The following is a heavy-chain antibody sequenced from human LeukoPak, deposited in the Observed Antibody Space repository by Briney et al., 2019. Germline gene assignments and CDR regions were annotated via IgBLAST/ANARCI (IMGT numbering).Heavy chain of an antibody. Sequence: ASVKVSCKASGYTFTSHDINWVRQATGQGLEWMGWMSPNSGDTGYAQKFQGRVTMTRNTSISTAYMELSSLRSEDTAVYYCARSYSSSLDYWGQRTLVTVSS. J-gene: IGHJ4*02. CDR2: MSPNSGDT. D-gene: IGHD6-6*01. CDR1: GYTFTSHD. CDR3: ARSYSSSLDY. V-gene: IGHV1-8*01.